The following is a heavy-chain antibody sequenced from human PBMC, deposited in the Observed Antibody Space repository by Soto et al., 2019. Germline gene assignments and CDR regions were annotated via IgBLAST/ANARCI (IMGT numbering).Heavy chain of an antibody. J-gene: IGHJ4*02. D-gene: IGHD3-9*01. CDR3: ARGSGILTATVNDY. CDR1: GYTFTGYY. CDR2: INPNSGGT. V-gene: IGHV1-2*02. Sequence: GASVKVSCKASGYTFTGYYMHWVRQAPGRGLEWMGWINPNSGGTNNAQKFQGRVTMTRDTSISTAYMELSRLRSDDTAVYYCARGSGILTATVNDYWGQGTLVTSPQ.